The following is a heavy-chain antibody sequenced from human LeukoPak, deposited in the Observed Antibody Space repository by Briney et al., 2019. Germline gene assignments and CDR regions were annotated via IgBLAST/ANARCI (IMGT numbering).Heavy chain of an antibody. CDR2: MGTSGDSP. V-gene: IGHV3-23*01. J-gene: IGHJ4*02. CDR1: GFTFSSYA. CDR3: ARDWSADY. Sequence: GGSLRLSCTASGFTFSSYAMTWVRQAPGKGLEWVSAMGTSGDSPKYADSVKGRFSMSRDSSKNTVYLQMNSLRPEDTAVYYCARDWSADYWGQGTLVTVSS.